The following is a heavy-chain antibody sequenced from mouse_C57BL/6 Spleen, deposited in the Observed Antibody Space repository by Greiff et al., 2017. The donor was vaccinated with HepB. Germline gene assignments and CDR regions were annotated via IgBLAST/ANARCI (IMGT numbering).Heavy chain of an antibody. J-gene: IGHJ1*03. Sequence: EVQLQQSGPELVKPGASVKISCKASGYTFTDYYMNWVKQSHGKSLEWIGDINPNNGGTSYNQKFKGKATLTVDKSYSTAYMELRSLTSEDSAVYYCARVYDGYFDVWGTGTTVTVSS. CDR2: INPNNGGT. V-gene: IGHV1-26*01. CDR1: GYTFTDYY. D-gene: IGHD2-12*01. CDR3: ARVYDGYFDV.